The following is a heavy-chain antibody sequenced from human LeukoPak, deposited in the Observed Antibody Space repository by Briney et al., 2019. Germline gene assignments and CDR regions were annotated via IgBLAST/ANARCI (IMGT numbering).Heavy chain of an antibody. V-gene: IGHV4-4*07. CDR2: IYISGNT. J-gene: IGHJ4*02. CDR3: ARDQAPNWNYDVFDY. CDR1: GASISDYY. D-gene: IGHD1-7*01. Sequence: SETLSLTCTVSGASISDYYRSWIRQPAGKGLEWIGRIYISGNTQYNPSLTSRVTMSLDTSKNQFSLNLNSVTAADTAIYYCARDQAPNWNYDVFDYWGQGTLVTVSS.